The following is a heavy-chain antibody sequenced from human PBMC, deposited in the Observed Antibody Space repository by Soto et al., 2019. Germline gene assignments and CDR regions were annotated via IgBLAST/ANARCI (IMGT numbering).Heavy chain of an antibody. CDR2: IIPIFGTA. D-gene: IGHD6-13*01. CDR3: ARSDLYSSSWDY. CDR1: GGTFSSYA. V-gene: IGHV1-69*06. J-gene: IGHJ4*02. Sequence: SVKVSCKASGGTFSSYAISWVRQAPGQGLEWMGGIIPIFGTANYAQKFQGRVTITADKSTSTAYMELSSLRSEDTAVSYCARSDLYSSSWDYWGQGTLVTVYS.